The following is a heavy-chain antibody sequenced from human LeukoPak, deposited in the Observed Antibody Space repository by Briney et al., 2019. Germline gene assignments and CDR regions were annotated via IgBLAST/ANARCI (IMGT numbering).Heavy chain of an antibody. CDR1: GFTFSSYD. J-gene: IGHJ4*02. D-gene: IGHD6-25*01. V-gene: IGHV3-30*18. CDR3: AKGLAAHGVRAWDY. CDR2: ISYEGSNK. Sequence: GGSLRLSCAASGFTFSSYDMHWVRQAPGKGLEWVAVISYEGSNKYYADSVKGRFTISRDNSKNTLYLQMNSLRAEDTAVYYCAKGLAAHGVRAWDYWGEGNLVTVSS.